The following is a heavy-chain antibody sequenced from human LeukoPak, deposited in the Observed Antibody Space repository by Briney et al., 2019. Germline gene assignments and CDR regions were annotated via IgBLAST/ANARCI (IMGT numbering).Heavy chain of an antibody. CDR2: IYSGGST. D-gene: IGHD2-15*01. CDR1: GFSVSNNY. J-gene: IGHJ1*01. CDR3: ASDSYSPEYFQH. Sequence: GGSLRLSCAASGFSVSNNYMSWVRQAPGKGLEWVSVIYSGGSTFYADSVKRRFTISRDNSKNTLYLQMNSLRAEDTAVYYCASDSYSPEYFQHWGQGTLVTVSS. V-gene: IGHV3-66*01.